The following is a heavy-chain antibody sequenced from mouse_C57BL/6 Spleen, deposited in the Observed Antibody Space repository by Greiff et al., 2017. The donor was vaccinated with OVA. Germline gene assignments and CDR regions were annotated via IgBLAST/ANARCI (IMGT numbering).Heavy chain of an antibody. CDR1: GFTFSDYG. CDR3: GRDYYGSSYGAY. CDR2: ISSGSSTI. J-gene: IGHJ3*01. Sequence: EVKLMESGGGLVKPGGSLKLSCAASGFTFSDYGMHWVRQAPEKGLEWVAYISSGSSTIYYADTVKGRFTISRDNAKNTLFLQMTSLRSEDTAMYYCGRDYYGSSYGAYWGQGTLGTVSA. V-gene: IGHV5-17*01. D-gene: IGHD1-1*01.